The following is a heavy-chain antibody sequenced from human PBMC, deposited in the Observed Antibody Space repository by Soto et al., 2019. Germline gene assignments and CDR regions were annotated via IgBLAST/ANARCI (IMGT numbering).Heavy chain of an antibody. D-gene: IGHD3-16*02. V-gene: IGHV3-53*01. CDR3: ARGSLMSPFDY. J-gene: IGHJ4*02. CDR1: GFTVSGNS. Sequence: PGGSLRLSCAASGFTVSGNSMSWVRQAPGKGLEWVSIIYNGGSIYYADSVKGRFTISTDNSKNTLYLQMNSLRAEDTAVYYCARGSLMSPFDYWGQGTLVTVSS. CDR2: IYNGGSI.